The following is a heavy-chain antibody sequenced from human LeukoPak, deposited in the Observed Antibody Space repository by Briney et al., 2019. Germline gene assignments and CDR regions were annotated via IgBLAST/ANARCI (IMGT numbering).Heavy chain of an antibody. D-gene: IGHD3-10*01. CDR2: ISTNGGST. CDR1: GFTFSSYA. J-gene: IGHJ4*02. Sequence: GGSLRLSCAVSGFTFSSYAMTWVRQAPGKGLEWVSGISTNGGSTYYADSVTGRFTISRDNSKNTLYLQMNSLRAEDTALYYCASPSGTYCNDYFDYWGQGTLVTVSS. CDR3: ASPSGTYCNDYFDY. V-gene: IGHV3-23*01.